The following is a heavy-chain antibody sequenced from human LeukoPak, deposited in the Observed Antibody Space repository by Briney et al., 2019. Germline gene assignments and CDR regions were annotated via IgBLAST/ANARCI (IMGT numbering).Heavy chain of an antibody. CDR3: ARQRYQRDGFDI. CDR2: IITSGTTI. Sequence: PGGSLRLSCAASGFTFSNYEMNWVRQAPGKELEWVSYIITSGTTIYYADSVKGRFTISRDNAKNSLYLQMNSLRAEDTAVYYCARQRYQRDGFDIWGQGTMVTVSS. J-gene: IGHJ3*02. D-gene: IGHD2-2*01. CDR1: GFTFSNYE. V-gene: IGHV3-48*03.